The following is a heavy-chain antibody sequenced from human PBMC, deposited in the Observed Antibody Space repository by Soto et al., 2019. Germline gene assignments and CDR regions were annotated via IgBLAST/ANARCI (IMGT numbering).Heavy chain of an antibody. D-gene: IGHD2-2*01. J-gene: IGHJ4*02. CDR2: IWYDGSNK. Sequence: SGGSLRLSCAASGFTFSSYAMKWVRQAPGKGLEWVAVIWYDGSNKYYADSVKGRFTISRDNSKNTLYLQMNSLRAEDTAVYYCARGPAVSRPPSNFDYWGQGTLVTVSS. CDR3: ARGPAVSRPPSNFDY. CDR1: GFTFSSYA. V-gene: IGHV3-33*08.